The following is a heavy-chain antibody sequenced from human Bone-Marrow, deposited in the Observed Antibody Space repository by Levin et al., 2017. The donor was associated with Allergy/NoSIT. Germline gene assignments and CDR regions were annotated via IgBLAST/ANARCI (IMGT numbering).Heavy chain of an antibody. D-gene: IGHD1-1*01. V-gene: IGHV3-33*01. J-gene: IGHJ4*02. CDR2: IWYDGTNK. CDR1: GFTFSDRG. Sequence: GGSLRLSCAASGFTFSDRGMHWVRQAPGKGLEWVGIIWYDGTNKQYADSVRGRFTISRDNSKNTLYLQMNSLRAEDTAVYYCARDLDTSELFDSWGQGTLVTVSP. CDR3: ARDLDTSELFDS.